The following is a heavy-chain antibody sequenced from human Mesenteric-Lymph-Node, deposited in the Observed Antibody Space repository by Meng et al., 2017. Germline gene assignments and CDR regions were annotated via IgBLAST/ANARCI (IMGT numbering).Heavy chain of an antibody. Sequence: GSLRLSCAVYGGSFSGYYWSWIRQPPGKGLEWIGEINHSGSTNYNPSLKSRVTISVDTSKNQFSLKLSSVTAADTAVYYCVRDLVDYAAGTSNHQPGWGQGALVTVSS. D-gene: IGHD2-8*02. CDR1: GGSFSGYY. V-gene: IGHV4-34*01. CDR2: INHSGST. CDR3: VRDLVDYAAGTSNHQPG. J-gene: IGHJ4*02.